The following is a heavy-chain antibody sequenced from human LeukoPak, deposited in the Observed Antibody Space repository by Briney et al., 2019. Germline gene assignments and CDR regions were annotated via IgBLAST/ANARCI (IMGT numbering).Heavy chain of an antibody. CDR2: IKSDGSST. J-gene: IGHJ4*02. CDR1: GFTFSSYW. CDR3: ARAYHTAMDY. D-gene: IGHD5-18*01. Sequence: GGSLSLSCAASGFTFSSYWMHWVRQVPGKGLVWVSRIKSDGSSTSDADSVKGRFTISRDNAKNTLYLQMNSLRAEDTAVYYCARAYHTAMDYWGQGTLVTVSS. V-gene: IGHV3-74*01.